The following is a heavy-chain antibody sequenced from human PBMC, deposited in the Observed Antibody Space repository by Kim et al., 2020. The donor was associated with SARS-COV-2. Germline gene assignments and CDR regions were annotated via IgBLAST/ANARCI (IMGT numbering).Heavy chain of an antibody. CDR1: GFTFSNAW. D-gene: IGHD3-3*01. CDR3: TTRFWSGYYENWFDP. CDR2: IKSKTDGGTT. V-gene: IGHV3-15*01. J-gene: IGHJ5*02. Sequence: GGSLRLSCAASGFTFSNAWMSWVRQAPGKGLEWVGRIKSKTDGGTTDYAAPVKGRFTISRDDSKNTLYLQMNSLKTEDTAVYYCTTRFWSGYYENWFDPWGQGTLVTVSS.